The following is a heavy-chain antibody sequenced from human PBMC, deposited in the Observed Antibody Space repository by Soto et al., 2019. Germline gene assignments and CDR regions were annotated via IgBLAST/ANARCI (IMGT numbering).Heavy chain of an antibody. D-gene: IGHD1-1*01. Sequence: AGGSLRLSCAALGFTFSTYSTHWVRQAPGKGLEWVAVISYDGSNKYYADSVKGRFTTSRDNSKNTLYLQMNSLRAEDTAVYYCASEQLAVLRGVLDYWGQGTLVTVSS. CDR3: ASEQLAVLRGVLDY. CDR1: GFTFSTYS. J-gene: IGHJ4*02. V-gene: IGHV3-30-3*01. CDR2: ISYDGSNK.